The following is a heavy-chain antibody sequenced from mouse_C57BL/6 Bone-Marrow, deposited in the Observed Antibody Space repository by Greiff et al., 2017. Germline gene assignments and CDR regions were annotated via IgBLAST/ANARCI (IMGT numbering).Heavy chain of an antibody. CDR3: ARYYYGSTPFSY. V-gene: IGHV1-81*01. Sequence: VQLQQPGAELARPGASVKLSCKASGYTFTSYGIRWVKQRTGQGLEWIGMIHPRSGNTYYNEKFKGKATLTADKSSSTAYMDLRSPTSGDAAVYCCARYYYGSTPFSYWGQGTLVTGSA. J-gene: IGHJ3*01. D-gene: IGHD1-1*01. CDR2: IHPRSGNT. CDR1: GYTFTSYG.